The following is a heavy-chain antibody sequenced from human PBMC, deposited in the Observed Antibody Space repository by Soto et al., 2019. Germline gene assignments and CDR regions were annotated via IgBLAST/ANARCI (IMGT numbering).Heavy chain of an antibody. CDR2: IYYSGST. CDR1: GGSISSGGYY. CDR3: ARDNGLRLYGSGSKYGMDV. Sequence: QVQLQESGPGLVKPSQTLSLTCTVSGGSISSGGYYWSWIRQHPGKGLEWIGYIYYSGSTYYNPCLKRRVTISVDTSKNLFSLKVSSVTAGDTAVYYCARDNGLRLYGSGSKYGMDVWGQGTTVTVSS. D-gene: IGHD3-10*01. J-gene: IGHJ6*02. V-gene: IGHV4-31*03.